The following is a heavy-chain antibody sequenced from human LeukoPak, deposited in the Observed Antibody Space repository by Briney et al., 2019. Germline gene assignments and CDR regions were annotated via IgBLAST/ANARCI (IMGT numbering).Heavy chain of an antibody. Sequence: GGSLRLSCAASGFTFDDYAMHWVRQAPGKGLEWVSGISWNSGSIGYADSVKGRFTISRDNAKNSLYLQMNSLRAEDTALYYCAKDIGYSYGYSAIAAQTSFDYWGQGTLVTVSS. CDR2: ISWNSGSI. CDR1: GFTFDDYA. D-gene: IGHD5-18*01. CDR3: AKDIGYSYGYSAIAAQTSFDY. V-gene: IGHV3-9*01. J-gene: IGHJ4*02.